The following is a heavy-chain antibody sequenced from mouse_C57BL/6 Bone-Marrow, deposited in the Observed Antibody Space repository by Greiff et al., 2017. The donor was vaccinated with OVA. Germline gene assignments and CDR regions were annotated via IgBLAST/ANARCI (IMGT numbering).Heavy chain of an antibody. V-gene: IGHV1-63*01. Sequence: QVQLQQSGAELVRPGTSVKMSCKASGYTFTNYWIGWAKQRPGHGLEWIGDIYPGGGYTNYNEKFKGKATLTADKSSSTAYMQFSSLTSEDSAIYYCARKGVLGYYGSRGYFDYWGQGTTLTGSS. CDR1: GYTFTNYW. CDR2: IYPGGGYT. J-gene: IGHJ2*01. D-gene: IGHD1-1*01. CDR3: ARKGVLGYYGSRGYFDY.